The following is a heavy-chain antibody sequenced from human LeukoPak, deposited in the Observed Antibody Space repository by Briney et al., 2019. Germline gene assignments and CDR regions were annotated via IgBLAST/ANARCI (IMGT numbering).Heavy chain of an antibody. D-gene: IGHD3-22*01. Sequence: GGSLRLSCVGSGFTFSRSAMSWVRLAPGKGLEWVSGISGSGGHTYYTDSVKGRFTISRDNSKTTVSLQMNSLTTDDTAVYYCAKEGRLTVAAVVVENYFHFWGQGTPVIVSA. J-gene: IGHJ4*02. CDR2: ISGSGGHT. CDR1: GFTFSRSA. CDR3: AKEGRLTVAAVVVENYFHF. V-gene: IGHV3-23*01.